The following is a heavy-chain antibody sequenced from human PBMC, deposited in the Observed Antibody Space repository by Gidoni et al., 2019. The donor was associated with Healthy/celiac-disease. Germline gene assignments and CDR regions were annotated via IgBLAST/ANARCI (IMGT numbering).Heavy chain of an antibody. J-gene: IGHJ6*02. D-gene: IGHD3-10*01. V-gene: IGHV3-15*07. CDR1: GFTFSYAW. CDR3: TTGVIPRELGVYYYYYGIDV. Sequence: EVQLVESGGGLVKPGGSLRLSCTASGFTFSYAWMNWVRQAPGKGLEWVGHIKSKTDGGTTDYAAPVKGRFTISRDDSKNTLYLQMNSLKTEDTAVYYCTTGVIPRELGVYYYYYGIDVWGQGTTVTVPS. CDR2: IKSKTDGGTT.